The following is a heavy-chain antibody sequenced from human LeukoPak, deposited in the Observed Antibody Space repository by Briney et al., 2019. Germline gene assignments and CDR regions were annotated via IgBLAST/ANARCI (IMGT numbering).Heavy chain of an antibody. CDR3: ARSIAAAYYFDY. D-gene: IGHD6-13*01. CDR1: GYTFTGYY. Sequence: ASVKVSCKASGYTFTGYYMHWVRQAPGQGLERMGWINPNSGGTNYAQKFQGRVTMTRDTSISTAYMELSRLRSDDTAVYYCARSIAAAYYFDYWGQGTLVTVSS. CDR2: INPNSGGT. V-gene: IGHV1-2*02. J-gene: IGHJ4*02.